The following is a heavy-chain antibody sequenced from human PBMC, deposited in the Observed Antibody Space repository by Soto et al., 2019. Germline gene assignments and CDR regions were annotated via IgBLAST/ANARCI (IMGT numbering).Heavy chain of an antibody. V-gene: IGHV1-69*10. Sequence: SVKVSCKASGGTFSSFAVSWVRQAPGQGLEWMGRIRPMLHTTNYAQNFQDRLTITADTSTNTAYMDLRSLRSEDTAVYFCAGEGYTSSSTHSCLDSWGQGTLVTVSS. CDR1: GGTFSSFA. CDR3: AGEGYTSSSTHSCLDS. J-gene: IGHJ4*02. CDR2: IRPMLHTT. D-gene: IGHD6-6*01.